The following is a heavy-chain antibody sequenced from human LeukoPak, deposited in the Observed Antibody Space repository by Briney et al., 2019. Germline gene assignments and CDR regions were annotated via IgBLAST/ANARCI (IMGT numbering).Heavy chain of an antibody. CDR3: ARDNEAGINWFDP. J-gene: IGHJ5*02. CDR1: AYTFTSDG. D-gene: IGHD6-19*01. V-gene: IGHV1-18*01. Sequence: ASVKVSCKASAYTFTSDGISWVRQAPGQGLEWMGWINAYNGNTHYAQKFQGRVTMTTVTSTSTAYMELRSLRYDDTAVYYCARDNEAGINWFDPWGQGTLVTVSS. CDR2: INAYNGNT.